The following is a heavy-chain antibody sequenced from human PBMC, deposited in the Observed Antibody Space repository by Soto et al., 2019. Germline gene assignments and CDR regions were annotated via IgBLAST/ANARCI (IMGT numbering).Heavy chain of an antibody. J-gene: IGHJ4*02. D-gene: IGHD1-26*01. CDR1: GYSISSGYY. CDR2: IYHSGST. V-gene: IGHV4-38-2*01. CDR3: ARGVSAGVDY. Sequence: SETLSLTCAVSGYSISSGYYWGWIRQPPGKGLEWIGSIYHSGSTYYNPSLKSRVTISVDTSKNQFSLKLSSVTAADTAFYYCARGVSAGVDYWGQGTLVTVSS.